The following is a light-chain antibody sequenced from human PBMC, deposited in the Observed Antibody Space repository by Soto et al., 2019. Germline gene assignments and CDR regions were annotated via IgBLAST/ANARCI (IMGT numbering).Light chain of an antibody. CDR2: DAS. CDR1: QSISTY. CDR3: QQYGSSPQT. V-gene: IGKV3-20*01. J-gene: IGKJ1*01. Sequence: IVLTQSPATLSLSPGESATLSCRAGQSISTYLAWYQQKSGQAPRLLIYDASNRATGTPARFSGSGSGTDFTLTISRLEPEDFAVYHCQQYGSSPQTFGQGTKVDIK.